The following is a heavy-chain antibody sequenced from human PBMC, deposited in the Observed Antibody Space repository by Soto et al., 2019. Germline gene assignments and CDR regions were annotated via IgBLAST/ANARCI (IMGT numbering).Heavy chain of an antibody. CDR3: ARGEWLKRYYYYYMDV. D-gene: IGHD5-12*01. V-gene: IGHV4-31*03. J-gene: IGHJ6*03. CDR1: GGSISSGGYY. CDR2: IYYSGST. Sequence: ASETLSLTSTVSGGSISSGGYYWSWIRQHPGKGLEWIGYIYYSGSTYYNPSLKSRVTISVDTSKNQFSLKLSSVTAADTAVYYCARGEWLKRYYYYYMDVWGKGTTVTVSS.